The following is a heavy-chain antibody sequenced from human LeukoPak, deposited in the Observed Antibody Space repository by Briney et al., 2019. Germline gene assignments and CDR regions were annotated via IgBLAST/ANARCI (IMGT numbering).Heavy chain of an antibody. CDR2: IYHSGST. D-gene: IGHD2-2*01. V-gene: IGHV4-30-2*01. CDR1: GGSISSGGYY. CDR3: ARDDIVVVRGYFDY. J-gene: IGHJ4*02. Sequence: TLSLTFTVSGGSISSGGYYWSWIRQPPGKGLEWIGYIYHSGSTYYNPSLKSRVTISVDRSKNQFSLKLSSVTAADTAVYYCARDDIVVVRGYFDYWGQGTLVTVSS.